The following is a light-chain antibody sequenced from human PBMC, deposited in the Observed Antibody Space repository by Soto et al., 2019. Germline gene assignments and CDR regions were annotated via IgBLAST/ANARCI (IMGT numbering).Light chain of an antibody. CDR2: DVS. V-gene: IGLV2-14*03. CDR3: RSYTTSRLHV. J-gene: IGLJ1*01. Sequence: QSVLTQPASVSGSPGQSITISCTGTSNDIGAYNFVSWYQQHPGKAPKLMIYDVSNRPSGLSNRFSGSKSGSTASLTISGLQAEDEADYYCRSYTTSRLHVSGTGTKVTVL. CDR1: SNDIGAYNF.